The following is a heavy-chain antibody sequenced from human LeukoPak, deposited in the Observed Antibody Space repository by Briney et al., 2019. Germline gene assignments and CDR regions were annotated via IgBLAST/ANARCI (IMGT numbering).Heavy chain of an antibody. V-gene: IGHV3-30-3*01. J-gene: IGHJ4*02. CDR2: TSSDGNIK. Sequence: GALRLSCAASGFTFSSYAMHWVRQAPGTGLEWVAVTSSDGNIKYYADSVKGRFTISRDNSKNTQYLQMNSLRGEDTGVYYCARDPVPATARHFDYWGQGTLVTVSS. CDR1: GFTFSSYA. D-gene: IGHD1-1*01. CDR3: ARDPVPATARHFDY.